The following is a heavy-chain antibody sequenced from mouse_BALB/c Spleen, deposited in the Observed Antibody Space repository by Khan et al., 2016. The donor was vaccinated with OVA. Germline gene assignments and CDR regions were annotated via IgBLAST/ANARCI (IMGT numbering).Heavy chain of an antibody. CDR3: TRGGYSSFAY. D-gene: IGHD1-3*01. Sequence: EVQLQQSGTVLARPGASVKMSCKASGYSFTDYLIHWVKQRPGQGLEWIGDIFPGNSDTTYNPKFRDKAKLTVDTSASTAYMELSSLTNEDSAVYSCTRGGYSSFAYWGQGTLVTVSA. V-gene: IGHV1-5*01. J-gene: IGHJ3*01. CDR1: GYSFTDYL. CDR2: IFPGNSDT.